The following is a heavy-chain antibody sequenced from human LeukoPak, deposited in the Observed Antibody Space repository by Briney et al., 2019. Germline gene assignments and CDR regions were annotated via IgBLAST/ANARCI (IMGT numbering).Heavy chain of an antibody. J-gene: IGHJ6*03. CDR1: GFTFSSYE. CDR3: AREHYYYYYMDV. V-gene: IGHV3-48*03. Sequence: GGSLRLSCAASGFTFSSYEMNWVRQAPGKGLEWVSYISSGGTTIYYADSVKGRFTISRDNAKNSLYLQMNSLRAEDTAVYYCAREHYYYYYMDVWGKGTTVTVSS. CDR2: ISSGGTTI.